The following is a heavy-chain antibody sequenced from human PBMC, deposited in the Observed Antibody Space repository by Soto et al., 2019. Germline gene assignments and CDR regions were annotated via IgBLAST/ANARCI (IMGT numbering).Heavy chain of an antibody. J-gene: IGHJ4*02. D-gene: IGHD3-16*01. CDR2: INAGNGNT. CDR1: GYTFTSYA. CDR3: ARDLGVGAASDS. Sequence: QVQLVQSGAEVKKPGASVKVSCKASGYTFTSYAMHWVRQAPGQRLEWMGWINAGNGNTKYSQKFQGRVTITRDTSASTAYMELSSLRSEDTAVYYCARDLGVGAASDSGGQGTLVTVSS. V-gene: IGHV1-3*01.